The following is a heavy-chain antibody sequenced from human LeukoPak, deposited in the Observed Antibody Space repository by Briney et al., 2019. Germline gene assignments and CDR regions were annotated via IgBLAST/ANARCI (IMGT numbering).Heavy chain of an antibody. CDR1: GFSFDDYA. CDR3: AKEGSWGAYYFDY. D-gene: IGHD1-26*01. J-gene: IGHJ4*02. V-gene: IGHV3-9*03. CDR2: VSWNSGSI. Sequence: GRSLRLSCAASGFSFDDYAMHWVRQAPGKGLEWVSGVSWNSGSIGYADSVKGRFTISRDNAKNSLYLQMNSLRAEDMALYYCAKEGSWGAYYFDYWGQGTLVTVSS.